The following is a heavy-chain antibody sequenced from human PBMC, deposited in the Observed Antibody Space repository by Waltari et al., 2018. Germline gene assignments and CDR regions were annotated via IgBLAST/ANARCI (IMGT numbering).Heavy chain of an antibody. V-gene: IGHV4-34*01. J-gene: IGHJ6*02. CDR1: GGSFSGYY. D-gene: IGHD2-2*01. Sequence: QVQLQQWGAGLLKPSETLSLTCAVYGGSFSGYYWSWIRQPPGKGLEWIGEINHSGSTNYNPSLKSRVTISVDTSKNQFSLQLNSVTPEDTAVYYCARAGIVVVPAAKERGYYYYYGMDVWGQGTTVTVSS. CDR3: ARAGIVVVPAAKERGYYYYYGMDV. CDR2: INHSGST.